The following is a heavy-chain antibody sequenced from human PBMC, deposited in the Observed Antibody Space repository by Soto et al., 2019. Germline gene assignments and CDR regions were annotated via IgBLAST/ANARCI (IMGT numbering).Heavy chain of an antibody. CDR3: VKKREVFRFLEWLLGPFDY. J-gene: IGHJ4*02. Sequence: GGSLRLSCAASGFTFSNYAMSWVRQAPGKGLEWVSAISSSGGSTYYADSVKGRFTISRDNSKNTLYLQMNSLRAEDTAVYFCVKKREVFRFLEWLLGPFDYWGQGTLVTVSS. CDR1: GFTFSNYA. V-gene: IGHV3-23*01. CDR2: ISSSGGST. D-gene: IGHD3-3*01.